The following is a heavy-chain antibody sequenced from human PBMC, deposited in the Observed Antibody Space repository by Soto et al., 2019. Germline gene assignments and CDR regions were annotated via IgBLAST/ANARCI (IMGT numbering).Heavy chain of an antibody. CDR1: GYTFISYG. V-gene: IGHV1-18*04. D-gene: IGHD3-10*01. Sequence: QVQLVQSGAEVKKPGASVKVSCKASGYTFISYGISWVRQAPGQGLEWMGWISAYNGNTNYAQKVQGRVTMTTDTSTSTAYMELKGLRSDDTAVYYCAREFVPGRMVRGVSAFDIWGQGTMVTVSS. J-gene: IGHJ3*02. CDR3: AREFVPGRMVRGVSAFDI. CDR2: ISAYNGNT.